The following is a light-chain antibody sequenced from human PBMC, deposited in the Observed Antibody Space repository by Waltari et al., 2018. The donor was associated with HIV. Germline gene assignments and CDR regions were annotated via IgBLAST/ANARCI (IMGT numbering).Light chain of an antibody. V-gene: IGKV3-20*01. Sequence: EIVLTQSPGTLSLSPGERATLPCRASQSVSSSYFAWYQQKPGQAPRLLIYGESSRTTGIPDRFSGSGSGTDFTLTISRLEPEDFAVYYCQQYGSSPTTFGQGTKVEIK. CDR1: QSVSSSY. CDR2: GES. CDR3: QQYGSSPTT. J-gene: IGKJ1*01.